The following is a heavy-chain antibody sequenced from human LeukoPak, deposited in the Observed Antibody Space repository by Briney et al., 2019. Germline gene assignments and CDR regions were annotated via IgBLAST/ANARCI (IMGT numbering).Heavy chain of an antibody. J-gene: IGHJ4*02. CDR3: AKGRSGSSWYTPFDF. Sequence: GRSLRLSCAASGFTFSSYAMHWVRQAPGKGLEWVAFIRYDGSTKYYVDSVKGRFTISRDNSRNTLFLQMSSLRTEDTAVYSCAKGRSGSSWYTPFDFWGQGTLVTVSS. D-gene: IGHD6-13*01. CDR2: IRYDGSTK. CDR1: GFTFSSYA. V-gene: IGHV3-30*02.